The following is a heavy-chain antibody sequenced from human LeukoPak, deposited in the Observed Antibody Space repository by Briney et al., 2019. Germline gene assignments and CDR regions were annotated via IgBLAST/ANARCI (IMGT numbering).Heavy chain of an antibody. CDR1: GGSFGGYY. V-gene: IGHV4-34*01. J-gene: IGHJ4*02. CDR3: ARQPIAVAYADFDY. Sequence: PSETLSLTCAVYGGSFGGYYWSWIRKPPGKGLEWIGEINHSGSTNYNPSLKSRVTISVDTSKNQFSLKLSSVTAADTAVYYCARQPIAVAYADFDYWGQGTLVTVSS. CDR2: INHSGST. D-gene: IGHD6-19*01.